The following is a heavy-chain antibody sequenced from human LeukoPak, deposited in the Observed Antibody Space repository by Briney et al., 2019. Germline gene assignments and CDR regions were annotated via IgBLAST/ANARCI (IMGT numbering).Heavy chain of an antibody. CDR2: ISAYNGNT. J-gene: IGHJ4*02. CDR3: ARSRSVVVPAARLPPLGY. Sequence: ASVKVSCKASGYTFTSYGISWVRQAPGQGLEWMGWISAYNGNTNYAQKLQGRVTMTTDTSTSTAYMELRSLRSDDTAVYYCARSRSVVVPAARLPPLGYWGQGTLVTVSS. CDR1: GYTFTSYG. V-gene: IGHV1-18*01. D-gene: IGHD2-2*01.